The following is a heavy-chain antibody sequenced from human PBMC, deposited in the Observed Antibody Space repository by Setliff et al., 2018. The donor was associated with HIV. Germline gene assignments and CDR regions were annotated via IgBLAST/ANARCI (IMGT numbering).Heavy chain of an antibody. CDR2: IYYGGAT. CDR3: ARDLRGARWYFDY. J-gene: IGHJ4*02. CDR1: GGSISSGGYY. D-gene: IGHD3-10*01. Sequence: SETLSLPCTVSGGSISSGGYYWSWIRQHPGKGLEWIGYIYYGGATYYNPSLRGRVTISVDSSKNQFSLRLSSLTAADTAVYFCARDLRGARWYFDYWSQGTLVTVSS. V-gene: IGHV4-31*03.